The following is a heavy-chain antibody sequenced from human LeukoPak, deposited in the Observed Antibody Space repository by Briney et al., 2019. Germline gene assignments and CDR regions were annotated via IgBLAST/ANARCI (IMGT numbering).Heavy chain of an antibody. J-gene: IGHJ3*02. D-gene: IGHD3-22*01. CDR2: IYYSGST. Sequence: SQTLSLTCTVSGGSISSYYWSWIRQPPGKGLEWIGYIYYSGSTNYNPSLKSRVTISVDTSKNQFSLKLSSVTAADTAVYYCARDDSSGYPLDIWGQGTMVTVSS. V-gene: IGHV4-59*01. CDR3: ARDDSSGYPLDI. CDR1: GGSISSYY.